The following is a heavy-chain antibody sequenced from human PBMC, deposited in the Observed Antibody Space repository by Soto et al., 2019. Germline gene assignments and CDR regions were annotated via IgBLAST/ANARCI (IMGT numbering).Heavy chain of an antibody. Sequence: GGSLRLSCAASGFTFSSYAMHWVRQAPGKGLEWVAVISYDGSNKYYADSVKGRFTISRDNSKNTLYLQMNSLRAEDTAVYYCARARLRFLEWLPIDYWGQGTLVTVSS. D-gene: IGHD3-3*01. J-gene: IGHJ4*02. CDR3: ARARLRFLEWLPIDY. CDR2: ISYDGSNK. V-gene: IGHV3-30-3*01. CDR1: GFTFSSYA.